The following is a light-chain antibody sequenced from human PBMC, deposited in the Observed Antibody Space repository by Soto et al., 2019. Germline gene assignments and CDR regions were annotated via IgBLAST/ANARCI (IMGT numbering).Light chain of an antibody. CDR3: HQYGISP. Sequence: EIVLTQSPGTLSLSPGERATLSCRASQSISSNYLAWYQQKPGQAPRLPIYGASSRATGIPDRFSDSGSGTEFSLTISRLKPEDFAVYYCHQYGISPFGGGTKVEIK. CDR2: GAS. J-gene: IGKJ4*01. V-gene: IGKV3-20*01. CDR1: QSISSNY.